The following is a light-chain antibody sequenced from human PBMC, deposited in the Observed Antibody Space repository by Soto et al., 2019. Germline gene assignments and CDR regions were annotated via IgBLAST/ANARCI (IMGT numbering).Light chain of an antibody. V-gene: IGLV1-47*01. J-gene: IGLJ2*01. Sequence: QSVLTQPPSASETPGQRVTISWSGSSSNIGSNYVYWYQQIPGTAPKLLIYRNNQRPSGVPDRFSGSKSGTSASLAISGLRSEDEADYYCAAWDDSLSGVVFGGGTKLTVL. CDR1: SSNIGSNY. CDR2: RNN. CDR3: AAWDDSLSGVV.